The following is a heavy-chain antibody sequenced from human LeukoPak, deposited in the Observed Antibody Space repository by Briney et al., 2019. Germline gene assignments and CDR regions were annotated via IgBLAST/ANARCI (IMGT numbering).Heavy chain of an antibody. D-gene: IGHD5-24*01. J-gene: IGHJ6*03. CDR3: ARGGPAARWLQLGYYYYYYMDV. CDR2: ISSSSSYI. CDR1: GFTFSSYS. Sequence: GGSLRLSCAPSGFTFSSYSMNWVRQAPGKGLEWVSSISSSSSYIYYADSVKGRFTISRDNAKNSLYLQMNSLRAEDTAVYYCARGGPAARWLQLGYYYYYYMDVCGKGTTVTVSS. V-gene: IGHV3-21*01.